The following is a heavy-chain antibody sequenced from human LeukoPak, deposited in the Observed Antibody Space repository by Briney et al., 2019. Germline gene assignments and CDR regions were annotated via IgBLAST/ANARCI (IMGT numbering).Heavy chain of an antibody. CDR1: GYTFIDYY. D-gene: IGHD1-1*01. CDR2: VDPEDGET. V-gene: IGHV1-69-2*01. J-gene: IGHJ3*02. CDR3: ATGGRADAFDI. Sequence: ASVKVSCKVSGYTFIDYYMHWVQQASGRGLEWMGLVDPEDGETIYAEKFQGRVTITADTSTDTAYVELSSLRSEDTAFYYCATGGRADAFDIWGQGTMVTVSS.